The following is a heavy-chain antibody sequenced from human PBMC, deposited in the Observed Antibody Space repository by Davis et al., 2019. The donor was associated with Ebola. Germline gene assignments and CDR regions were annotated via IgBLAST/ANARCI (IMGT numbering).Heavy chain of an antibody. D-gene: IGHD3-16*01. Sequence: GESLKISCAASGFTFSSYGMHWVRQAPGKGLVWVSRINSDGSSTSYADSVKGRFTISRDNAKNTLYLQMNSLRAEDTAVYYCARKRLGDFDYWGQGTLVTVSS. CDR2: INSDGSST. CDR1: GFTFSSYG. V-gene: IGHV3-74*01. J-gene: IGHJ4*02. CDR3: ARKRLGDFDY.